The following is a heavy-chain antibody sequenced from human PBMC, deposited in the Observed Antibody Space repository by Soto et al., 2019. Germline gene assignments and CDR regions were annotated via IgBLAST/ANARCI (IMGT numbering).Heavy chain of an antibody. CDR3: ARDRVAGIWGDAFDI. D-gene: IGHD3-16*01. CDR1: GYTFNRYY. V-gene: IGHV1-18*04. CDR2: INPYNANT. Sequence: ASVKVSCKASGYTFNRYYMHWVRQAPGQGLEWMGLINPYNANTNYAQKLQGRVTMTTDTSTSTAYMDLRSLTSDDTAVYYCARDRVAGIWGDAFDIWGQGTMVTVSS. J-gene: IGHJ3*02.